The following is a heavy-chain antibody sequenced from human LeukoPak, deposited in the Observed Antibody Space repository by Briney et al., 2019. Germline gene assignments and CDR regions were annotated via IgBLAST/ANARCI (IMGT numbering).Heavy chain of an antibody. CDR1: GGTFSSYT. D-gene: IGHD2-15*01. CDR3: ASEYCSGGSCYPVDY. Sequence: GASVKVSCKASGGTFSSYTISWVRQAPGQGLEWMGRIIPILRIANYAQKFQGRVTITADKSTSTAYMELSSLRSEDTAVYYCASEYCSGGSCYPVDYWGQGTLVTVSS. V-gene: IGHV1-69*02. J-gene: IGHJ4*02. CDR2: IIPILRIA.